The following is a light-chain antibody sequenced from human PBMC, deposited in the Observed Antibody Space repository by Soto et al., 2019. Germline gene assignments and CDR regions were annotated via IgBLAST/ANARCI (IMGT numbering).Light chain of an antibody. CDR1: QGISSY. V-gene: IGKV1-8*01. J-gene: IGKJ1*01. CDR2: AAS. CDR3: QQYYSYPRT. Sequence: AIRMTQSPSSLSASTGDRVTITCRASQGISSYLAWYQQKPGKAPKLLIYAASTLQSGVPSRFSGSGSGTDFTLTISCLQCEDFATYYCQQYYSYPRTFGQGTKVDIK.